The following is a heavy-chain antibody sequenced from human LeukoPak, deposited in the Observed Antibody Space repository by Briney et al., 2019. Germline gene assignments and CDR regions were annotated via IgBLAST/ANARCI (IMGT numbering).Heavy chain of an antibody. CDR1: GYTFTSYG. D-gene: IGHD3-10*01. CDR2: ISAYNGNT. J-gene: IGHJ4*02. CDR3: ARAYYGSGSYKNDY. V-gene: IGHV1-18*01. Sequence: ASVKVSCKASGYTFTSYGISWVRQAPGQGLEWMGWISAYNGNTNYAQKLQGRVTMTTDTSPSTAYMELRSVRSDDTAVYYCARAYYGSGSYKNDYWGQGTLVTVSS.